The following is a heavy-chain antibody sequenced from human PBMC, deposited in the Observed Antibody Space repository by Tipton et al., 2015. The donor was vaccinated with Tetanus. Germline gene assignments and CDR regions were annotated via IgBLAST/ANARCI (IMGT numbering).Heavy chain of an antibody. V-gene: IGHV4-59*07. CDR1: GGPLRSYY. Sequence: TLSLTCTVSGGPLRSYYWSWIRQPPGRGLEWIGYVHYSGSTNYSPSLRSRVTLSVDTSKNQFSLKLSSVTAADTAVYYCARIGWLQQNKPAFDIWGQGTVVTVSS. D-gene: IGHD6-19*01. CDR3: ARIGWLQQNKPAFDI. CDR2: VHYSGST. J-gene: IGHJ3*02.